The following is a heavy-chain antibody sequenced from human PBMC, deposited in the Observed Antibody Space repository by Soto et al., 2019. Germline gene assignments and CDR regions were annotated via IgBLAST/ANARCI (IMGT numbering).Heavy chain of an antibody. D-gene: IGHD4-17*01. J-gene: IGHJ3*02. CDR1: GFSVTNHG. Sequence: QVQLVESGGGVVQPGRSLRLSCAVSGFSVTNHGMHWVRQTPGKGLEWLALMWYDGTTEYYRDSLKGRFTISRDTSKNTVHLQMVSLTAEDTAIYYCARGYGDYVAFDIWGQGTAVTVSS. V-gene: IGHV3-33*01. CDR2: MWYDGTTE. CDR3: ARGYGDYVAFDI.